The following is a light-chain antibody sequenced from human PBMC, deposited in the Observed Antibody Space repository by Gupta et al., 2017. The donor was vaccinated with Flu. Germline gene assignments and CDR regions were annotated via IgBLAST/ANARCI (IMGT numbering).Light chain of an antibody. CDR2: NTN. CDR3: VLYMGSGLWL. CDR1: SGSVSTSYY. V-gene: IGLV8-61*01. J-gene: IGLJ2*01. Sequence: QTVVTQEPSFSVSPGGTVTLTCGLNSGSVSTSYYPSWYQQAPGQAPRTLMHNTNTRSSGVPDRFSGSILGNKAALTITGAQADDESDYYCVLYMGSGLWLLGGGTKLTVL.